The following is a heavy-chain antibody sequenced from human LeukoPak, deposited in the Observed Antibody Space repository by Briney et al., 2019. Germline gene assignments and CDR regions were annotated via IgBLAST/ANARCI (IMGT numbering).Heavy chain of an antibody. D-gene: IGHD1-14*01. CDR1: RASISSYY. CDR2: MHFTGNT. CDR3: ARHEPGWRGAFDF. Sequence: SSEPLSLTCSVSRASISSYYWSWIRQPPGKGLEWIAYMHFTGNTDSNPSLKSRVTISVDTSRRQFSLQLTSVTAADTAVYYCARHEPGWRGAFDFWGQGTMVTVSS. J-gene: IGHJ3*01. V-gene: IGHV4-59*08.